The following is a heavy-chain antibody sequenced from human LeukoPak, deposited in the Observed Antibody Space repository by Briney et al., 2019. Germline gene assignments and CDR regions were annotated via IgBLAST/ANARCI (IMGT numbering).Heavy chain of an antibody. CDR1: GYTFTTYW. CDR3: ARHNREYASDSPLDY. V-gene: IGHV5-51*01. CDR2: IYPGDSDT. Sequence: GESLKISCKGSGYTFTTYWIGWVRQLRGKGLEWMGIIYPGDSDTGYSPSFQGQVTISADKSISTAYLQWSSLKASDTAMYYCARHNREYASDSPLDYWGQGTLVTVSS. D-gene: IGHD1-14*01. J-gene: IGHJ4*02.